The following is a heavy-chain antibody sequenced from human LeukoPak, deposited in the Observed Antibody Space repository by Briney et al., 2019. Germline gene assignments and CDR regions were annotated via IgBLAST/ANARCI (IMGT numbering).Heavy chain of an antibody. Sequence: EASVKVSCKASGYTFTGYYMHWVRQAPEQGLEWMGWINPNSGGPNYAQKFQGRVTMTRDTSISTAYMELSRLRSDDTAVYYCARDYAHIGRYDYVWGSYRHSDAPDYWGQGTLVTVSS. V-gene: IGHV1-2*02. CDR1: GYTFTGYY. CDR2: INPNSGGP. J-gene: IGHJ4*02. D-gene: IGHD3-16*02. CDR3: ARDYAHIGRYDYVWGSYRHSDAPDY.